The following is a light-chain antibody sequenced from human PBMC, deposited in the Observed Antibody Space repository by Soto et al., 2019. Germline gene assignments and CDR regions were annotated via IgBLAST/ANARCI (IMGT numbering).Light chain of an antibody. CDR3: QQYNIYPLT. J-gene: IGKJ4*01. CDR1: QDINSY. CDR2: AAS. V-gene: IGKV1D-16*01. Sequence: VQMTQYPSSLSASVGDRVTITCRASQDINSYLAWYQQKPGNAPKSLIYAASSLQTGVPSRFSGSESGTDFTLTINNLQPEDSATYYCQQYNIYPLTFGGGTKVEIK.